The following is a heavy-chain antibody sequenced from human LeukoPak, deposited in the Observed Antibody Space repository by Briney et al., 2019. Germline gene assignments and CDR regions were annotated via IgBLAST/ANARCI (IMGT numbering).Heavy chain of an antibody. J-gene: IGHJ3*02. CDR2: IRSSSDYI. V-gene: IGHV3-11*06. Sequence: PGGSLRLSCVASGFSFSDFYMSWIRQAPGKGLEWVSYIRSSSDYINYADSVKGRFTISRDNAKHSLYLQMNSLRAGDTAVYYCARTLWPYDAFDIWGQGTMVTVSS. CDR1: GFSFSDFY. D-gene: IGHD3-16*01. CDR3: ARTLWPYDAFDI.